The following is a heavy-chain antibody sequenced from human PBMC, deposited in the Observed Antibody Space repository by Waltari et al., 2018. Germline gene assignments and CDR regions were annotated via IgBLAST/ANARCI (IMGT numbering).Heavy chain of an antibody. Sequence: QVQLVESGGGVVQPGGSLRLSCAASGFTFSSYGMHWVRQAPGKGLEGVAFIRYDGSNAYYADSVKGRLTISRDNSKNTLSLQMNSLRAEDTAVYYCAKDGSFVVVPEAMFDYYMDVWGKGTTVSVSS. CDR2: IRYDGSNA. V-gene: IGHV3-30*02. J-gene: IGHJ6*03. CDR3: AKDGSFVVVPEAMFDYYMDV. D-gene: IGHD2-2*01. CDR1: GFTFSSYG.